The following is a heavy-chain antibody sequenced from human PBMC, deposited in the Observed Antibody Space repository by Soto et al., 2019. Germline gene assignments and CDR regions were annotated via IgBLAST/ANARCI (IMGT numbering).Heavy chain of an antibody. CDR1: GFTFSSYW. CDR3: ARAPHDFYYGMDV. D-gene: IGHD3-3*01. J-gene: IGHJ6*02. CDR2: INSDGSST. Sequence: SLRLSCAASGFTFSSYWMHWVRQAPGKGLVWVSRINSDGSSTSYADSVKGRFTISRDNAKNTLYLQMNSLRAEDTAVYYCARAPHDFYYGMDVWGQGTTVTVSS. V-gene: IGHV3-74*01.